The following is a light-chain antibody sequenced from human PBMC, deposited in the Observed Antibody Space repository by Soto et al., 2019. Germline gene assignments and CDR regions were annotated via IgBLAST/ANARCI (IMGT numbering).Light chain of an antibody. V-gene: IGKV1-39*01. CDR2: AAS. Sequence: DLQMTQSPSSLSASVGDRVTITCRASQSVNTFLNWYQQKPGKAPKLLIYAASSLQGGVPSRFTGSGSGTDFTLTISSLQPEDFATYYCQQTYSFPLAFGPGTKVDL. CDR1: QSVNTF. J-gene: IGKJ3*01. CDR3: QQTYSFPLA.